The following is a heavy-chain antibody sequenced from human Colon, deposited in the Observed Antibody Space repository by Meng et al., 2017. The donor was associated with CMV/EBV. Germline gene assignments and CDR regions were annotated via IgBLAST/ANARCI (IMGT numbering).Heavy chain of an antibody. Sequence: SLKISCAASGFSFDSYGVSWVRRVPGKGLEWVCGITWNDGNTGYADSVKGRFTISRDNAKNTLFLQMGSLRVDDTASYYCARDLVAATGIHYFDIWGQGSLVTVSS. D-gene: IGHD6-13*01. CDR1: GFSFDSYG. CDR2: ITWNDGNT. V-gene: IGHV3-20*04. CDR3: ARDLVAATGIHYFDI. J-gene: IGHJ4*02.